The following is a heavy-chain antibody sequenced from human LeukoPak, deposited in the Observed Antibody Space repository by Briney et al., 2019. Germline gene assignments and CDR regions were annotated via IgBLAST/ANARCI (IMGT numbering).Heavy chain of an antibody. CDR1: GFTFSSYV. CDR3: AKGDSSSWEYYYYDMGD. Sequence: PGGSLRLSCASDGFTFSSYVIHLVRQAPGKGLEWVAVISSDGSNKYYADSVKGRFTISRDNSKNTLYLQMNSVRAEDTAVYYCAKGDSSSWEYYYYDMGDWGQGTTVTVSS. D-gene: IGHD6-13*01. V-gene: IGHV3-30*18. J-gene: IGHJ6*02. CDR2: ISSDGSNK.